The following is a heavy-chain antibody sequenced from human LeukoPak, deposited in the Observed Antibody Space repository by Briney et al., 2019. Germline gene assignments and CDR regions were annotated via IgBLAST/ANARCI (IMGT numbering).Heavy chain of an antibody. CDR2: IYYSGST. D-gene: IGHD3-22*01. J-gene: IGHJ3*02. Sequence: PSETLSLTCTVSGGSISSYYWSWIRQPPGKGLEWIGYIYYSGSTNYNPSLKSRVTISVDTSKNQFSLKLSSVTAADTAVYYCASSSSITMIVVPQAFDIWGQGTMVTVSS. CDR1: GGSISSYY. CDR3: ASSSSITMIVVPQAFDI. V-gene: IGHV4-59*01.